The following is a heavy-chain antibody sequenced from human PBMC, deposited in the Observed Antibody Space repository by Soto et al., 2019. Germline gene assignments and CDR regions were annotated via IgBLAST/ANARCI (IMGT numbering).Heavy chain of an antibody. CDR1: GGTFSSYA. Sequence: GASVKVSCKASGGTFSSYAISWVRQAPGRGLEWMGGMIPIFGTANYAQKFQGRVTITADESTSTAYMELSILRSEDTAVYYCARAFGTVTNSDYWGQGTLVTVSS. J-gene: IGHJ4*02. CDR3: ARAFGTVTNSDY. CDR2: MIPIFGTA. D-gene: IGHD4-17*01. V-gene: IGHV1-69*13.